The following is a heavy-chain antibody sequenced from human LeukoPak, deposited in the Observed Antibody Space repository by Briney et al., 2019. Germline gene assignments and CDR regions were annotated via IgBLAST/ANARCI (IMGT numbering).Heavy chain of an antibody. J-gene: IGHJ4*02. V-gene: IGHV3-23*01. D-gene: IGHD5-18*01. Sequence: PGGSPRLSCAASGFTFSSYAMSWVRQAPGKGLEWVSAISGSGGSTYYADSVKGRFTISRDNSKNTLYLQMNSLRAEDTAVYYCAKAFRGYSYGSLFDYWGQGTLVTVSS. CDR2: ISGSGGST. CDR3: AKAFRGYSYGSLFDY. CDR1: GFTFSSYA.